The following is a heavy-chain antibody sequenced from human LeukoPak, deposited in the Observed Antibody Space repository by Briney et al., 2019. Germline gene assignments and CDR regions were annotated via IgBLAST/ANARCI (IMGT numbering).Heavy chain of an antibody. CDR1: GYTFTGCY. J-gene: IGHJ4*02. Sequence: ASVKVSCKASGYTFTGCYMHWVRQAPGQGLEWMGWINPNSGGTNYAQKFQGRVTMTRDTSISTAYMELSRLRSDDTAVYYCARVWDYYDSGTYYYYWGQGTLVTVSS. V-gene: IGHV1-2*02. CDR3: ARVWDYYDSGTYYYY. CDR2: INPNSGGT. D-gene: IGHD3-22*01.